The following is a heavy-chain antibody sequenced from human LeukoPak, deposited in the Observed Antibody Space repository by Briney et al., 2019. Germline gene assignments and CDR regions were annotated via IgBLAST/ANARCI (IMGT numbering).Heavy chain of an antibody. D-gene: IGHD4-23*01. J-gene: IGHJ4*02. CDR2: ISGYNGNT. CDR3: ARETMYGGNPVG. CDR1: GYTFTNYG. Sequence: ASVKVSCKASGYTFTNYGISWVRQAPGQGFEWMGWISGYNGNTNYAQKFQGRVTITADESTSTAYMELSSLRSEDTAVYYCARETMYGGNPVGWGQGTLVTVSS. V-gene: IGHV1-18*01.